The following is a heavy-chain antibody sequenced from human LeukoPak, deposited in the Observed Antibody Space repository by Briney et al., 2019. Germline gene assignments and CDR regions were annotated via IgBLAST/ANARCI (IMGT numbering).Heavy chain of an antibody. D-gene: IGHD6-19*01. CDR1: GFTFSSYA. Sequence: GGSLRLSCAASGFTFSSYAMHWVRQAPGKGLEWVAVISYDGSNKYYADSVKGRFTISRDNSKNTLYLQMNSLRAEDTAVYYCAKDPGGWSWSYYFDYWGQGTLVTVSS. V-gene: IGHV3-30-3*01. CDR3: AKDPGGWSWSYYFDY. CDR2: ISYDGSNK. J-gene: IGHJ4*02.